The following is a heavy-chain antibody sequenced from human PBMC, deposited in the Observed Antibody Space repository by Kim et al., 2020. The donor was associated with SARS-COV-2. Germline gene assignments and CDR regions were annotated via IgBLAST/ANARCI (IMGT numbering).Heavy chain of an antibody. CDR2: MNPNSGNA. J-gene: IGHJ6*03. CDR3: ARARRGALVIIFPLYYYYMDV. V-gene: IGHV1-8*01. Sequence: ASVKVSCKASGDTFTSYDINWVRQATGQGLEWMGWMNPNSGNAGYAQKFQGRVTMTRNTSISTAYMELSSLRSEDTAVYYCARARRGALVIIFPLYYYYMDVWGKGTTVTVS. CDR1: GDTFTSYD. D-gene: IGHD3-9*01.